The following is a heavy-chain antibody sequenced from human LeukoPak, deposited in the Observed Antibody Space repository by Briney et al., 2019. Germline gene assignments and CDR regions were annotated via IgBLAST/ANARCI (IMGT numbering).Heavy chain of an antibody. CDR1: GGSISSSSYY. D-gene: IGHD1-26*01. J-gene: IGHJ3*02. Sequence: SETLSLTCTVSGGSISSSSYYWGWIRQPPGKGLEWIRSFYYSGNTYYNPSLKSRVTISVDTSKNQFSLKLSSVTAADTAVYYCARLGSSDAFDIWGQGTMVTVSS. CDR3: ARLGSSDAFDI. V-gene: IGHV4-39*01. CDR2: FYYSGNT.